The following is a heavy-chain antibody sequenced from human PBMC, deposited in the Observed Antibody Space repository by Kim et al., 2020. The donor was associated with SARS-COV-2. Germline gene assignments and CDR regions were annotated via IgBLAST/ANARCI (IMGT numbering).Heavy chain of an antibody. CDR1: GFTFSNHW. CDR3: GRGGKRQWLVQAS. D-gene: IGHD6-19*01. CDR2: INSDGTST. V-gene: IGHV3-74*01. J-gene: IGHJ5*02. Sequence: GGSLRLSCAASGFTFSNHWMHWVRQAPGKGLVWVSLINSDGTSTNYADSVKGRFTISRDNAKNTLYLQMNSLRDDDTAVYYCGRGGKRQWLVQASWGQGTLVTVSS.